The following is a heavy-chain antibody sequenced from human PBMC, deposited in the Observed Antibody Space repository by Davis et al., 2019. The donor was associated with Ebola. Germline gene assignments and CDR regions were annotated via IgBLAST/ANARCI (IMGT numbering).Heavy chain of an antibody. D-gene: IGHD6-19*01. V-gene: IGHV4-39*01. CDR3: ARHGDRGAVAGGGFDY. Sequence: PGGSLRLSCTVSGGSISSSSYYWGWIRQPPGKGLEWIGSTYYSGSTYYNPSLKSRVTISVDTSKNQFSLKLSSVTAADTAVYYCARHGDRGAVAGGGFDYWGQGTLVTVSS. CDR1: GGSISSSSYY. CDR2: TYYSGST. J-gene: IGHJ4*02.